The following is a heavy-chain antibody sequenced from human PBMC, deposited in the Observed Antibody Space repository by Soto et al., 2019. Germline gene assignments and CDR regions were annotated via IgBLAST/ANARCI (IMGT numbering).Heavy chain of an antibody. J-gene: IGHJ3*02. CDR3: ARHRGGGYYYDSSGLGAFDI. CDR1: GYSFTSYW. Sequence: GESLKISCKGSGYSFTSYWIGWVRQMPGKGLEWMGIIYSGDSDTRYSASFQGQVTISADKSISTAYLQWSSLKASDTAMYYCARHRGGGYYYDSSGLGAFDIWGQGTTVTVSS. V-gene: IGHV5-51*01. CDR2: IYSGDSDT. D-gene: IGHD3-22*01.